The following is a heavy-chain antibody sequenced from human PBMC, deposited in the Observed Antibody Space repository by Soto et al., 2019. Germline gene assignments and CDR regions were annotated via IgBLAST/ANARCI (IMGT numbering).Heavy chain of an antibody. CDR1: GYTFTSYD. V-gene: IGHV1-8*01. Sequence: GASVKVSCKXSGYTFTSYDINWVRQATGQGLEWMGWMNPNSGNTGYAQKFQGRVTMTRNTSISTAYMELSSLRSEDTAVYYCARGSSPYYYDSTNWFDPWGQGTLVTVSS. CDR2: MNPNSGNT. J-gene: IGHJ5*02. D-gene: IGHD3-22*01. CDR3: ARGSSPYYYDSTNWFDP.